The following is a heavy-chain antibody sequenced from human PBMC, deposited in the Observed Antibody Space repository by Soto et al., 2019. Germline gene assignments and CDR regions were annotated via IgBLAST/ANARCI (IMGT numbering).Heavy chain of an antibody. CDR2: ISYDGSNK. CDR3: AKGIAAYYYYYGMDV. D-gene: IGHD6-13*01. CDR1: GFTFSSYG. J-gene: IGHJ6*02. V-gene: IGHV3-30*18. Sequence: GGSLRLSCAASGFTFSSYGMHWVRQAPGKGLEWVAVISYDGSNKYYADSVKGRFTTSRDNSKNTLYLQMNSLRAEDTAVYYCAKGIAAYYYYYGMDVWGQGTTVTVSS.